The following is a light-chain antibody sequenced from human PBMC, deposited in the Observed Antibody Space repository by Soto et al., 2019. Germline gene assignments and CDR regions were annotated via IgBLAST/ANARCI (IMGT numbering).Light chain of an antibody. CDR2: AAS. J-gene: IGKJ5*01. CDR1: QGINNS. V-gene: IGKV1-16*01. Sequence: PMKKSASVLSPCVVDEVTIICRANQGINNSLAWFQQKPGKAPKSLIFAASSLQSGVTSRFSGSGYGTDFTLTISSLQPEDFATYYCQQYSRYTVKFGQGTRLEIK. CDR3: QQYSRYTVK.